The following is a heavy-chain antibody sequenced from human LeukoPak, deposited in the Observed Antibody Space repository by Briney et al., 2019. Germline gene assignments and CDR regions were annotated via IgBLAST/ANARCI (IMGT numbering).Heavy chain of an antibody. CDR2: ISSSSSTT. D-gene: IGHD3-16*01. J-gene: IGHJ4*02. CDR3: ASLNYGQVWGSPHYYFDY. Sequence: GGSLRLSCAASGFTFSSYNMNWVRQAPGKGLEWVSFISSSSSTTYYADSMKGRLTISRDNAKNSLYLQVNSLRVEDTAVYYCASLNYGQVWGSPHYYFDYWGQGILVTVSS. CDR1: GFTFSSYN. V-gene: IGHV3-48*04.